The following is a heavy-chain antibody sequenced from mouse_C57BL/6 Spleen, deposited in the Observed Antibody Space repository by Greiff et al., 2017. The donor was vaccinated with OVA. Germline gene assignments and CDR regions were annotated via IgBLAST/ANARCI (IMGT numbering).Heavy chain of an antibody. V-gene: IGHV14-3*01. CDR1: GFNIKNTY. CDR2: IDPANGNT. J-gene: IGHJ2*01. CDR3: APQLTGTGYFDY. D-gene: IGHD4-1*01. Sequence: EVKLQESVAELVRPGASVKLSCTASGFNIKNTYMHWVKQRPEQGLEWIGRIDPANGNTKYAPKFQGKATITADTSSNTAYLQLSSLTSEDTAIYYCAPQLTGTGYFDYWGQGTTLTVSS.